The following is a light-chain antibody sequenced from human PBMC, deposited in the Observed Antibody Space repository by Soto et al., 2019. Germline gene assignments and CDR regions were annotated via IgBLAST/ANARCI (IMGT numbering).Light chain of an antibody. CDR1: QTVSDYR. Sequence: DIVLTQSPGTLSLSPGQRATLSCRASQTVSDYRLAWYQQRPGQPPRLLISAASTRAAGVSVRFSGSGSGTDFSPTISRLQPEDFAVYHCQQYGASPITFGQGTRLEIK. CDR3: QQYGASPIT. V-gene: IGKV3-20*01. CDR2: AAS. J-gene: IGKJ5*01.